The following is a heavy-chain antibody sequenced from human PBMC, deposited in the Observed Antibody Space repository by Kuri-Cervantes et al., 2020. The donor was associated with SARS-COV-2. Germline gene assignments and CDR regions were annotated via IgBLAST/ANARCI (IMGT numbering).Heavy chain of an antibody. D-gene: IGHD6-6*01. V-gene: IGHV1-69*05. Sequence: TVNVSCKASGGTFSSYAISWVRQAPGQGLEWMGGIIPIFGTANYAQKFQGRVTITTDESTSTAYMELSSLRSEGTAVYYCATYSSSSWHFDYWGQGTLVTVSS. J-gene: IGHJ4*02. CDR3: ATYSSSSWHFDY. CDR1: GGTFSSYA. CDR2: IIPIFGTA.